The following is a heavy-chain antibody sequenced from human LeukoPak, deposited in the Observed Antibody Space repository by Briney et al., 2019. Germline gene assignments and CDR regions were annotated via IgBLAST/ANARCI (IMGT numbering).Heavy chain of an antibody. Sequence: GGSLRLSCAASGFTFSSYGMHWVRQAPGKGLEWVAVIWYDGSNKYHAESVKGRFIISRGNSKNTLYLQMNSLRAEDTAVYYCARSRQYSTDGDYDYWGQGTLFTVSS. V-gene: IGHV3-33*01. CDR3: ARSRQYSTDGDYDY. CDR1: GFTFSSYG. D-gene: IGHD6-6*01. CDR2: IWYDGSNK. J-gene: IGHJ4*02.